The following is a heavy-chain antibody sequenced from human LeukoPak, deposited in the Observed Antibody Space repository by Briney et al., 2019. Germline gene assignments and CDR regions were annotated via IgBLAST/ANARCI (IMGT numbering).Heavy chain of an antibody. J-gene: IGHJ4*02. CDR1: GLIFSNYA. V-gene: IGHV3-23*01. CDR2: TSGDGTET. CDR3: AKGGHYSFFDY. D-gene: IGHD4-11*01. Sequence: GGSLGLSCTASGLIFSNYAMTCVRQAPRKGLEWVSTTSGDGTETFYADSVKGRFTISRDNSKNTHYLQMSSLRAEDTGIYYCAKGGHYSFFDYWGQGTLVTVSS.